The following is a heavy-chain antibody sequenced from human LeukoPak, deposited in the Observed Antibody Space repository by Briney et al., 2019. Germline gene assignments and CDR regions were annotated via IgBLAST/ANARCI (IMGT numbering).Heavy chain of an antibody. CDR3: ARGASGGFNNWFDP. CDR1: NGSVSSGGYY. V-gene: IGHV4-61*02. CDR2: IYTSGST. D-gene: IGHD3-16*01. Sequence: SETLSLTCIVSNGSVSSGGYYWSWLRQPAGKGLEWIGRIYTSGSTNYNPSLKSRVTISADTSKNHFSLKLSSVTAADTAVYYCARGASGGFNNWFDPWGQGTLVTVSS. J-gene: IGHJ5*02.